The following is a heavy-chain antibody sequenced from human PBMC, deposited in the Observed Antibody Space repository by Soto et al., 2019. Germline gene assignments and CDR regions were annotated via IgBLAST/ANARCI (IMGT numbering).Heavy chain of an antibody. J-gene: IGHJ5*02. D-gene: IGHD2-15*01. CDR3: ARLPSSVVVVAANWFDP. CDR1: GYSFTSYW. V-gene: IGHV5-51*01. Sequence: PGESLKISCKGSGYSFTSYWIGWVRQMPGKGLEWMGIIYPGDSDTRYSPSFQGQVTISADKSISTAYLQWSSLKASDTAMYYCARLPSSVVVVAANWFDPWGQGTLVTVSS. CDR2: IYPGDSDT.